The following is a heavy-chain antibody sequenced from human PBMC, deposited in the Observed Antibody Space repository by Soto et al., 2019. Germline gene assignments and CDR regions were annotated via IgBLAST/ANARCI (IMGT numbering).Heavy chain of an antibody. CDR2: MYYTGNK. CDR1: GGSISSSTYY. V-gene: IGHV4-39*01. D-gene: IGHD6-6*01. Sequence: SETLSLTCTVSGGSISSSTYYWDWVRQPPGKGLEWIGAMYYTGNKNYNPSLESRVTMSVDTSENQFSLKLSSVTPTDTAGYYCARRSSSSLGSLFDPWGRGILVTVSS. J-gene: IGHJ5*02. CDR3: ARRSSSSLGSLFDP.